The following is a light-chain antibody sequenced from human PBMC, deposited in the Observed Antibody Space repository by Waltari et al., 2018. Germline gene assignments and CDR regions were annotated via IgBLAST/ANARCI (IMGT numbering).Light chain of an antibody. V-gene: IGKV1-13*02. CDR1: QGITTS. J-gene: IGKJ3*01. CDR3: QQSDSYPFT. CDR2: AAS. Sequence: AIQLTQSPSSLSASVGDRVTITCRARQGITTSLVWYQQKPGKAPKLLIYAASILQSGVPSRFSGSGSGTDFTLSISGLQSDDFAIYYCQQSDSYPFTFGPGTRVD.